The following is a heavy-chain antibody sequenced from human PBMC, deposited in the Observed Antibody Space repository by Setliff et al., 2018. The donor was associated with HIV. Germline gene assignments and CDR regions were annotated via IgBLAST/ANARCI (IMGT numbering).Heavy chain of an antibody. D-gene: IGHD3-22*01. J-gene: IGHJ4*02. CDR1: GYSFTDYY. Sequence: ASVKVSCKASGYSFTDYYIHWVRQAPGQGLEWTGWINPKSDGTNYAQKFQGWITMTRDTSISTAYMELSRLRSDDTAVYYCARGMDYYDTSGYYQYYSDYWGQGTLVTVS. V-gene: IGHV1-2*04. CDR2: INPKSDGT. CDR3: ARGMDYYDTSGYYQYYSDY.